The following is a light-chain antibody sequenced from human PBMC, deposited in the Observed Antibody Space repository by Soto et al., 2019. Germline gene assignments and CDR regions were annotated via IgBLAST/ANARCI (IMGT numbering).Light chain of an antibody. J-gene: IGKJ1*01. CDR3: QQYNSYSPKT. V-gene: IGKV1-5*01. CDR1: QSISSW. Sequence: DIQMTQSPSTLSASVGDRVTITCRASQSISSWLAWYQQKPGKAAKLVVYDASSLESGVQSRFSGSGSGTEFTLTISSLQPDDFATYYCQQYNSYSPKTFGHGTKVEIK. CDR2: DAS.